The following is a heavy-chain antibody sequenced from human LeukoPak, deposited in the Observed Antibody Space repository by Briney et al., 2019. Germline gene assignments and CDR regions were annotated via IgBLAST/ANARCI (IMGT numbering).Heavy chain of an antibody. CDR2: ISSSSSYI. D-gene: IGHD2-21*01. CDR1: GFTFSSYS. J-gene: IGHJ3*02. Sequence: PGGSLRLSCAASGFTFSSYSMNWVRQAPGKGLEWVSSISSSSSYIYYADTVKGRFTISRDNAKNSLYLQMNSLRAEDTAVYYCARVVVGDDAFDIWGQGTMVTVSS. CDR3: ARVVVGDDAFDI. V-gene: IGHV3-21*01.